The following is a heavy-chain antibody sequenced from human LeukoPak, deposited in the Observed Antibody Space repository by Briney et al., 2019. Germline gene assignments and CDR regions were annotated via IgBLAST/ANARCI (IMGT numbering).Heavy chain of an antibody. CDR1: GYTFTGYY. CDR2: INPNSGGT. Sequence: ASVKVSCKASGYTFTGYYMHWVRQAPGQGLEWMGWINPNSGGTSYAQKFQGRVTMTRDTSISTAYMELSRLRSDDTAVYYCARTEDIVVVPAAMGMDVWGQGTTVTVSS. CDR3: ARTEDIVVVPAAMGMDV. J-gene: IGHJ6*02. D-gene: IGHD2-2*01. V-gene: IGHV1-2*02.